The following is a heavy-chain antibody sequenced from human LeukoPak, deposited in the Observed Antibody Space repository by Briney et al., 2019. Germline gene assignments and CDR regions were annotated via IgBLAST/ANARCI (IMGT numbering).Heavy chain of an antibody. CDR1: GFTFSSYV. J-gene: IGHJ4*02. V-gene: IGHV3-23*01. CDR3: ARAVESNY. CDR2: ICDSGVNT. Sequence: GGSLRLSCAASGFTFSSYVMSWVRQAPGKGLEWVSTICDSGVNTYYADSVKGRFTISRDNAKNSLYLQMNSLRAEDTAVYYCARAVESNYWGQGTLVTVSS.